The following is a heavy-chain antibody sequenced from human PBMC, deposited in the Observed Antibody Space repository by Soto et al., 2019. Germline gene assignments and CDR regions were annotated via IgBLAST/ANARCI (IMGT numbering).Heavy chain of an antibody. CDR3: ARDGIVVVPAATPFYYYYMDV. J-gene: IGHJ6*03. Sequence: EVQLVESGGGLVKPGGSLRLSCAASGFTFSSYSMNWVRQAPGKGLEWVSSISSSSSYIYYADSVKGRFTISRDNAKNSLYLQMNSVRAEDTAVYYCARDGIVVVPAATPFYYYYMDVWGKGTTVTVSS. CDR2: ISSSSSYI. D-gene: IGHD2-2*01. CDR1: GFTFSSYS. V-gene: IGHV3-21*01.